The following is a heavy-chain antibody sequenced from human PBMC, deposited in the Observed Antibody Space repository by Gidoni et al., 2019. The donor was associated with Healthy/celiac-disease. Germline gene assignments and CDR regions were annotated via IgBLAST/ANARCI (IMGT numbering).Heavy chain of an antibody. CDR2: IKSKTDGGTT. CDR3: TTEPKNYDFWSGYSGGWFDP. CDR1: GFTFSNAW. D-gene: IGHD3-3*01. Sequence: EVQLVESGGGLVKPGGSLRLSCAASGFTFSNAWMNCVRQAPGKGLEWVGRIKSKTDGGTTDYAAPVKGRFTISRDDSKNTLYLQMNSLKTEDTAVYYCTTEPKNYDFWSGYSGGWFDPWGQGTLVTVSS. V-gene: IGHV3-15*07. J-gene: IGHJ5*02.